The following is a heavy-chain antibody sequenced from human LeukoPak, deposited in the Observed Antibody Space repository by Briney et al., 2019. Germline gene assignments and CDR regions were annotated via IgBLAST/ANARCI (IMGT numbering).Heavy chain of an antibody. D-gene: IGHD3-3*01. Sequence: GESLKISCKASGYSFTSYWIGWVRQMPGEGLEWMGLIYPGDSDSRYSPSFQGQVTISADKSISTAYLQWSSLKASDTAMYYCARSLSGYYAGVEYWGRGTLVTVSS. CDR2: IYPGDSDS. V-gene: IGHV5-51*01. CDR3: ARSLSGYYAGVEY. J-gene: IGHJ4*02. CDR1: GYSFTSYW.